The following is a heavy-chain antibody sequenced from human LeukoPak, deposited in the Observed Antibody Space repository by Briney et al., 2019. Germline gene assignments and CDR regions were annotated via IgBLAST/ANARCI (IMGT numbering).Heavy chain of an antibody. D-gene: IGHD3-10*01. V-gene: IGHV4-38-2*01. CDR3: VGSFRWYFDL. Sequence: SETLSLTCAVSGYSISSGYYWGWIRQPPGKGLEWIGSIYHSGSTYYNPSLKNRVTISVDTSKNQFSLKLSSVTAADTAVYYCVGSFRWYFDLWGRGTLVTVSS. J-gene: IGHJ2*01. CDR1: GYSISSGYY. CDR2: IYHSGST.